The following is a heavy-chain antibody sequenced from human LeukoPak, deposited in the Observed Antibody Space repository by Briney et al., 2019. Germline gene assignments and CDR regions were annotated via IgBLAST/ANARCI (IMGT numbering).Heavy chain of an antibody. D-gene: IGHD2-2*01. Sequence: SVKVSCKASGGTFSSYAISWVRQAPGQGLEWMGRIIPIFGTANYAQKFQGRVTITTDESTSTAYMELSSLRSEDTAVYYCAREAPAARYYYYYMDVWGKGTTVSVSS. CDR3: AREAPAARYYYYYMDV. CDR1: GGTFSSYA. V-gene: IGHV1-69*05. J-gene: IGHJ6*03. CDR2: IIPIFGTA.